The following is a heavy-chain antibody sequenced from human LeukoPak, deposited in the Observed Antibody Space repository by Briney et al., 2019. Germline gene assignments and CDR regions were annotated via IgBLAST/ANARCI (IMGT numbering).Heavy chain of an antibody. Sequence: GASVKVSCKASGYTFTSYAMHWVRQAPGQRLEWMGWINAGNGNTKYSQKFQGRVTITRDTSASTPYMELSSLRSEDTAVYYCATYGDYFDYWGQGTLVTVSS. CDR3: ATYGDYFDY. CDR2: INAGNGNT. CDR1: GYTFTSYA. J-gene: IGHJ4*02. D-gene: IGHD4-17*01. V-gene: IGHV1-3*01.